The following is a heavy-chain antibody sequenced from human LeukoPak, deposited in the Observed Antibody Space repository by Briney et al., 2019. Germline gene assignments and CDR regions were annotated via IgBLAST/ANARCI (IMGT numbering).Heavy chain of an antibody. J-gene: IGHJ4*02. V-gene: IGHV3-74*01. D-gene: IGHD7-27*01. CDR2: ITTDGSTI. CDR1: GFTLGSYW. Sequence: GGSLRLSCAASGFTLGSYWMHWVRQAPGKGLVWVSQITTDGSTINYAGSVKGRFTISRDNAENTLYLEMESLRAEDTAVYYCARGLWGIDYWGQGALVTVSS. CDR3: ARGLWGIDY.